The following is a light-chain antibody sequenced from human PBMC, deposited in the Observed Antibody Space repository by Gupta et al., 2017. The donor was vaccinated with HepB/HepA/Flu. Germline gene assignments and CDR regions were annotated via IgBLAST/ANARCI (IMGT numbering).Light chain of an antibody. CDR2: KDS. Sequence: SYELTQPPSVSVSPGETARITCSGDSLSNQYTYWYQHKPGQAPVLVIYKDSERPSGIPERFSGSSTGTTVTLTISGVQAEDEADYYCQSADSSGAYVVLGGGTKLTVL. CDR3: QSADSSGAYVV. CDR1: SLSNQY. V-gene: IGLV3-25*03. J-gene: IGLJ2*01.